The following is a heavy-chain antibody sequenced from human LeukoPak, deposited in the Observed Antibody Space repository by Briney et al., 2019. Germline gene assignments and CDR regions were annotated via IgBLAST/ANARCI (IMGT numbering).Heavy chain of an antibody. J-gene: IGHJ6*02. D-gene: IGHD1-26*01. Sequence: HTGGSLRLSCAATGFSFKDYGMHWVRQPPGKGLEWVSAINWKGGGTDYADSVKGRFTISRDNAKNSLYLQLSSLRPEDTALYYCAKHLTATNTYIFFGLDVWGQGTSVTVSS. CDR2: INWKGGGT. V-gene: IGHV3-9*01. CDR1: GFSFKDYG. CDR3: AKHLTATNTYIFFGLDV.